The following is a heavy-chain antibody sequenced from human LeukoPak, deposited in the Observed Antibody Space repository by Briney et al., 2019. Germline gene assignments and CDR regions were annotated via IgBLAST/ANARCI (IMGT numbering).Heavy chain of an antibody. CDR3: ASGGHLGYSYGYRPLDY. CDR2: IRYDGSNK. CDR1: GFTFSSYG. V-gene: IGHV3-30*02. J-gene: IGHJ4*02. Sequence: GGSLRLSCAASGFTFSSYGMHWVRQAPGKGLEWVAFIRYDGSNKYYADSVKGRFTISRDNSKNTLYLQMNSLRAEDTAVYYCASGGHLGYSYGYRPLDYWGQGTLVTVSS. D-gene: IGHD5-18*01.